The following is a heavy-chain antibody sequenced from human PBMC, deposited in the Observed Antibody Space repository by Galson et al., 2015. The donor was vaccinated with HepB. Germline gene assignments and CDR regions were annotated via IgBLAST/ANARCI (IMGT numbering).Heavy chain of an antibody. CDR1: GFTFSTYA. V-gene: IGHV3-23*01. D-gene: IGHD3-9*01. Sequence: SLRLSCAASGFTFSTYAISWVRQAPGKGLEWVSTINNSGGSTFYADSVKGRFTISRDNSKSTLYLQMNSLRAEDTAVYYCAKGAGLRYFDWSFEYWGQGTLVTVSS. CDR2: INNSGGST. J-gene: IGHJ4*02. CDR3: AKGAGLRYFDWSFEY.